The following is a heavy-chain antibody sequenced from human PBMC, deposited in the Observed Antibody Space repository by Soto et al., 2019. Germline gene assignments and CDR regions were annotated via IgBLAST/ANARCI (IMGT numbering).Heavy chain of an antibody. V-gene: IGHV1-8*01. D-gene: IGHD7-27*01. CDR3: ARSQMWTGVHFDS. J-gene: IGHJ4*02. CDR2: MNPNSGDT. Sequence: QVQLVQPGVEVKKPAASVKVSCTSSGYTFTSYDSNWVRQATGQGLEWMGWMNPNSGDTGPVQKFQVRVTKTRDTSTSTAYLEVSSLTAEDTAVYYCARSQMWTGVHFDSWGQGTLVTVSS. CDR1: GYTFTSYD.